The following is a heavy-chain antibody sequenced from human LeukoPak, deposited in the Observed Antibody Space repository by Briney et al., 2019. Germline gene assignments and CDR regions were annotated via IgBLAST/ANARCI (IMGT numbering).Heavy chain of an antibody. V-gene: IGHV4-59*12. Sequence: SETLSLTCTVSGGSISSYYWSWIRQPPGKGLEWIGYIYYSGSTYYNPSLKSRVTISVDTSKSQFSLKLSSVTAADTAVYYCARETDGGNSDYFDYWGQGTLVTVSS. CDR2: IYYSGST. CDR3: ARETDGGNSDYFDY. CDR1: GGSISSYY. D-gene: IGHD4-23*01. J-gene: IGHJ4*02.